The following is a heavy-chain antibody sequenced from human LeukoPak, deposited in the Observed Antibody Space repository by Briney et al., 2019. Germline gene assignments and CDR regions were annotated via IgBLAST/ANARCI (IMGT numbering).Heavy chain of an antibody. D-gene: IGHD3-22*01. J-gene: IGHJ4*02. CDR2: IKRKTDGGTT. V-gene: IGHV3-15*01. CDR3: TTVGYDSSGFDY. Sequence: GGSLRLSCAASGVTFSNAWISWVRQAPGKGLEWVGRIKRKTDGGTTDYAAPVKGRFTISRDDSKNTLYLQMNSLKNEDTAVYYCTTVGYDSSGFDYWGQGTLVTVSS. CDR1: GVTFSNAW.